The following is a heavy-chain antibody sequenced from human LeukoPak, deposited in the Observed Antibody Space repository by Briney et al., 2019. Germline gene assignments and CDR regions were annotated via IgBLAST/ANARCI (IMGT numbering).Heavy chain of an antibody. CDR3: ARGGGGSSTVTTYWFDP. Sequence: SETLSLTCTVSGGSISSYYWTWVRQPPGKGLEWIGYIYYSGNINYNPSLKSRVTISVDTSKNQFSLKLNSVTAADTAVYYCARGGGGSSTVTTYWFDPWGKGALVTVSS. CDR2: IYYSGNI. J-gene: IGHJ5*02. V-gene: IGHV4-59*08. CDR1: GGSISSYY. D-gene: IGHD4-17*01.